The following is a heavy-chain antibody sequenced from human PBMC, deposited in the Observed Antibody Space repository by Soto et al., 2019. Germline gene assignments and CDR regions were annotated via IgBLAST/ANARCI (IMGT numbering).Heavy chain of an antibody. D-gene: IGHD3-22*01. J-gene: IGHJ3*01. CDR3: ARDSYEKSAGGFNDGFDV. V-gene: IGHV4-30-2*06. Sequence: QLQLQESGPGLVKPSETLSLTCAVSGASMNRGSCLWNWIRRSPGKGLEWIGCIFYNGKTQYNPCLKSRLTSSVDTSQNQFSLKLTSVTAADTAVYYCARDSYEKSAGGFNDGFDVWGQGTMVTVS. CDR1: GASMNRGSCL. CDR2: IFYNGKT.